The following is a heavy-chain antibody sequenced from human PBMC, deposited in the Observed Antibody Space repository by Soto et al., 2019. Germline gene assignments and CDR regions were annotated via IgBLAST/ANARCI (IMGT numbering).Heavy chain of an antibody. CDR3: ARGATGTSPSSWFYP. V-gene: IGHV1-18*04. D-gene: IGHD1-1*01. J-gene: IGHJ5*02. CDR1: GYTFTSYG. Sequence: QVQLVQSGTEVKKPGASVKVSCKASGYTFTSYGISWVRQAPGRGLEYMGWISAYNGHTNYAQKFQGRATMTTDTSTKTVYMELRSLRSDDTAVYYCARGATGTSPSSWFYPWGQGTLVTVSS. CDR2: ISAYNGHT.